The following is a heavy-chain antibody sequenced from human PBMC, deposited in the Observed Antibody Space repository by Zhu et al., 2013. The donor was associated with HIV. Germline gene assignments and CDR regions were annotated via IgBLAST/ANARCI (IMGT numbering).Heavy chain of an antibody. Sequence: QVQLQESGPGLVKPSETLSLTCTVSGGSISSSSYYWGWIRQPPGKGLEWIGSIYYSGSTYYNPSLKSRVTISVDTSKNQFSLKLSSVTAADTAVYYCARGESGWSPSVVDYWGQGTLVTVSS. CDR1: GGSISSSSYY. V-gene: IGHV4-39*07. D-gene: IGHD6-19*01. CDR2: IYYSGST. J-gene: IGHJ4*02. CDR3: ARGESGWSPSVVDY.